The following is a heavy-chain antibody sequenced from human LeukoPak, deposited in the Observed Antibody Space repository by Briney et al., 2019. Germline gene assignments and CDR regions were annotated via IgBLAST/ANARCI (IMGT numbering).Heavy chain of an antibody. CDR3: AKDVSPLMVTTWDY. CDR2: ISGSGTNT. J-gene: IGHJ4*02. D-gene: IGHD2-21*02. Sequence: PGGSLRLSYAASGFTFSSYAISWVRQAPGRGLERVSGISGSGTNTYYADSVKGRFTISRDNSKNTLYLQMNSLRAEDTAVYYCAKDVSPLMVTTWDYWGQGTLVTVSS. V-gene: IGHV3-23*01. CDR1: GFTFSSYA.